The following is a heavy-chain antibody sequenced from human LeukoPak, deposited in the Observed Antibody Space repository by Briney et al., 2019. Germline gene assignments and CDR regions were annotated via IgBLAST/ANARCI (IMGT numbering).Heavy chain of an antibody. V-gene: IGHV3-74*01. J-gene: IGHJ3*02. CDR1: GFTFDDYG. Sequence: GGSLRLSCAASGFTFDDYGMSWVRQAPGKGLVWVSRINSDGSSTSYADSVKGRFTISRDNAKNTLYLQMNSLRAEDTAVYYCAGTSMSRAFDIWGQGTMVTVSS. CDR2: INSDGSST. D-gene: IGHD2/OR15-2a*01. CDR3: AGTSMSRAFDI.